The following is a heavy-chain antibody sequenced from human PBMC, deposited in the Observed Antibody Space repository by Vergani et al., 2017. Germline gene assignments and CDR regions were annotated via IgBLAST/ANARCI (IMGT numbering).Heavy chain of an antibody. D-gene: IGHD3-3*01. CDR3: AKVGLDFWSGLDY. V-gene: IGHV3-33*06. CDR1: GFTFSSYG. J-gene: IGHJ4*02. Sequence: QVQLVESGGGVVQPGRSLRLSCAASGFTFSSYGMNWVRQAPGKGLEWVAVIWYDGSNKYYADSVKGRFTISRDNSKNTLYLQMNSLRAEATAVYYCAKVGLDFWSGLDYWGQGTLVTVSS. CDR2: IWYDGSNK.